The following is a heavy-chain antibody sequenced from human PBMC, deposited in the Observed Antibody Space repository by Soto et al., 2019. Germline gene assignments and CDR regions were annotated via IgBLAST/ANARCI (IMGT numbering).Heavy chain of an antibody. V-gene: IGHV1-46*01. J-gene: IGHJ6*02. CDR3: AKVAHYYDSSCYLHYYYYGIDG. CDR2: INPSGGST. Sequence: ASVKVSCKASGYTFTSYYMHWVRQAPGQGLEWMGIINPSGGSTSYAQKLQGRVTMTRDTSTSTVYMEQSSLRSEDTAVCYCAKVAHYYDSSCYLHYYYYGIDGRGPGTTGTV. CDR1: GYTFTSYY. D-gene: IGHD3-22*01.